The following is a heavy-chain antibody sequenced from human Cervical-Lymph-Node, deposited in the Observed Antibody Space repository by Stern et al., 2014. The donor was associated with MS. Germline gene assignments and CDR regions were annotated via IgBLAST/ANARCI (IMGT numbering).Heavy chain of an antibody. Sequence: VQLVESGAEVKKPGASVKVSCKTSGYTLTSYGISWVRQAPGQGLEWMGWISAYNGNTNYAQKLQGRVTMTTDTSTSTAYMELRSLRSDDTAVYYCARERPIYGGNYYTRAFDYWGQGTLVTVSS. V-gene: IGHV1-18*01. CDR3: ARERPIYGGNYYTRAFDY. CDR1: GYTLTSYG. D-gene: IGHD1-26*01. J-gene: IGHJ4*02. CDR2: ISAYNGNT.